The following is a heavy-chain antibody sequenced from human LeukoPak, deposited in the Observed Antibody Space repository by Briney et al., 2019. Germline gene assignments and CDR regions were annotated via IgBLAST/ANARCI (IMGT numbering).Heavy chain of an antibody. CDR3: ARQVYSSSWSYYFDY. CDR2: IHYSGST. D-gene: IGHD6-13*01. Sequence: PSETLSLTCAVSGGSISSYYWSWIRQPPGRGLEWIGSIHYSGSTSYNSSLKSRVTISVDTSKNQFPLKLSSVTPADSAVYYCARQVYSSSWSYYFDYWGQGILVTVSS. J-gene: IGHJ4*02. CDR1: GGSISSYY. V-gene: IGHV4-59*01.